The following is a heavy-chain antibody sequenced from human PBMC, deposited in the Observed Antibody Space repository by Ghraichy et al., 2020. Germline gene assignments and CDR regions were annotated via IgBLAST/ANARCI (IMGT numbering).Heavy chain of an antibody. Sequence: ASVKVSCKASGYTFTSYAMHWVRQAPGQRLEWMGWINAGNGNTKYSQKFQGRVTITRDTSASTAYMELSSLRSEDTAVYYCARDEITIFGVVTPYWGQGTLVTVSS. J-gene: IGHJ4*02. CDR3: ARDEITIFGVVTPY. V-gene: IGHV1-3*01. D-gene: IGHD3-3*01. CDR1: GYTFTSYA. CDR2: INAGNGNT.